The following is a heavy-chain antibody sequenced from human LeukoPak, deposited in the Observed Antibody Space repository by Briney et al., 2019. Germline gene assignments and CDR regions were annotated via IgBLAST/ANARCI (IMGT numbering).Heavy chain of an antibody. CDR2: IDPSDSYT. D-gene: IGHD2-15*01. CDR1: GYSFTSYL. Sequence: GESLKISCKGSGYSFTSYLISWVRQMPGKGLEWIGRIDPSDSYTNYSPSFQGHVTISADKSISTAYLQWSGLKASDTAMYYCARQVEDIVVVVAATPHYGMDVWGKGTTVTVSS. CDR3: ARQVEDIVVVVAATPHYGMDV. V-gene: IGHV5-10-1*01. J-gene: IGHJ6*04.